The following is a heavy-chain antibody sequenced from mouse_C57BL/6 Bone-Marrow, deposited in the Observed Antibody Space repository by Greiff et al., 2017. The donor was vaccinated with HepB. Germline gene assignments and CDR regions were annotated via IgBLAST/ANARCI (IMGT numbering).Heavy chain of an antibody. Sequence: EVQLQQSGPGLVKPSQSLSLTCSVTGYSITSGYYWNWIRQFPGNKLEWMGYISYDGSNNYNPSLKNRISITRDTSKNQFFLKLNSVTTEDTATYYWSRETTDYFDYWGQGTTLTVSS. CDR2: ISYDGSN. D-gene: IGHD5-5*01. V-gene: IGHV3-6*01. CDR1: GYSITSGYY. CDR3: SRETTDYFDY. J-gene: IGHJ2*01.